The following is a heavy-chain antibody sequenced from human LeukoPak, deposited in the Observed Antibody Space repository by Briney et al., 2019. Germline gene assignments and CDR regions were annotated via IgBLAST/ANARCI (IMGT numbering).Heavy chain of an antibody. CDR1: GGSISSGGYY. D-gene: IGHD3-10*01. CDR2: IYYSGST. V-gene: IGHV4-31*03. CDR3: ARGLEVLWFGELVVGNWFDP. J-gene: IGHJ5*02. Sequence: SETLSLTCTVSGGSISSGGYYWSWIRQHPGKGLEWIGYIYYSGSTFYNPSLKSRVTISVDTSKNQFSLRLSSVTAADTAVYYCARGLEVLWFGELVVGNWFDPWGQGTLVTVSS.